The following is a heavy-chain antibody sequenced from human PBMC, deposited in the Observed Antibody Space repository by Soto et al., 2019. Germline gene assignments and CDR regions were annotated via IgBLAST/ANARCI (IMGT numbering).Heavy chain of an antibody. Sequence: PGGSLRLSCAASGFTFSNFGMHWVRQAPGKGLEWVAVIWHDGREKYYADFVEGRFTISRDNSKNTLYMQMNSLRAEDTAVYHCARDDSGYSGSHYIDYFNFWGQGTLVTVSS. J-gene: IGHJ4*02. D-gene: IGHD1-26*01. V-gene: IGHV3-33*01. CDR2: IWHDGREK. CDR1: GFTFSNFG. CDR3: ARDDSGYSGSHYIDYFNF.